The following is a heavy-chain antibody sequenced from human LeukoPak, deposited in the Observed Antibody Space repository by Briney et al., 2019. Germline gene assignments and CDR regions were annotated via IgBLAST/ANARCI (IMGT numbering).Heavy chain of an antibody. J-gene: IGHJ3*02. Sequence: GSLRLSCAASGFTFSSYSMNWVRQAPGKGLEWVSSISSGSTYIYYADSVKGRFTISRDNTKNSLYLQMNSLRAEDTAVYYCTREGVDVFDIWGQGTMVTVSS. V-gene: IGHV3-21*01. D-gene: IGHD3-10*01. CDR2: ISSGSTYI. CDR3: TREGVDVFDI. CDR1: GFTFSSYS.